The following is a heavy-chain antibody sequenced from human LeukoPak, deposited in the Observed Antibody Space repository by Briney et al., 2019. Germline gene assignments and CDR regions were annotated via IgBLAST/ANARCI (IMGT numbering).Heavy chain of an antibody. J-gene: IGHJ6*03. Sequence: QSGGSLKLSCAASGFIFSGSAMHWDRQASGKVLEWVGRIRSKANSYATAYAASVKGRFTISRDDSKNTAYLQMNSLKTEDTAVYYCTRWWWDPRVGGYYYYMDVWGKGTTVTISS. D-gene: IGHD2-21*01. CDR2: IRSKANSYAT. V-gene: IGHV3-73*01. CDR1: GFIFSGSA. CDR3: TRWWWDPRVGGYYYYMDV.